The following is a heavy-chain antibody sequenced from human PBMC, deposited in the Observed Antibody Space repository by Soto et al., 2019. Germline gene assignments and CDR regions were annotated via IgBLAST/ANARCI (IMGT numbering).Heavy chain of an antibody. J-gene: IGHJ3*02. V-gene: IGHV1-69*06. Sequence: QVQLEQSGAEVKKPGSSVKISCKASGGTLSDHGVSWLRQAPGQGLEGVGGTIPVFNTAKYAPKFPGRVTIEADKSTNLAYLELGSLRSDDTAFYSCARGVYGSGNYYTCRSAFAIWGQGTLVIVSS. D-gene: IGHD3-10*01. CDR1: GGTLSDHG. CDR2: TIPVFNTA. CDR3: ARGVYGSGNYYTCRSAFAI.